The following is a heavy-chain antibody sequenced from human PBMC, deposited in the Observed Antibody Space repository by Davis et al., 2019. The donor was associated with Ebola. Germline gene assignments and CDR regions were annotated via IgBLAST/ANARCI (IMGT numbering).Heavy chain of an antibody. D-gene: IGHD3-3*01. V-gene: IGHV4-34*01. J-gene: IGHJ5*02. CDR3: ARQGWSGYSLRHWLDP. CDR1: GGSFSTYY. Sequence: SETLSLTCAVYGGSFSTYYWSLIRQSPRKGLEWIGEINHSGTTNYNPSLKRRVNISVDTSKHQFSLRLSSVTAADTAVYYCARQGWSGYSLRHWLDPWGRGTLVTVSS. CDR2: INHSGTT.